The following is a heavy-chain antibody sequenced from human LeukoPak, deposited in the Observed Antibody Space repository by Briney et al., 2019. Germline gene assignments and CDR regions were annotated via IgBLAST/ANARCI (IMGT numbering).Heavy chain of an antibody. CDR3: ASSSISAAPFDP. CDR2: ISWNSGSI. Sequence: GGSLRLSCAASGFTFDDYAMHWVRQAPGKGLEWVSGISWNSGSIGYADSVKGRFTISRDNTKNTLYLHMNSLRAEDTAVYYCASSSISAAPFDPWGQGTLVTVSS. V-gene: IGHV3-9*01. CDR1: GFTFDDYA. D-gene: IGHD6-13*01. J-gene: IGHJ5*02.